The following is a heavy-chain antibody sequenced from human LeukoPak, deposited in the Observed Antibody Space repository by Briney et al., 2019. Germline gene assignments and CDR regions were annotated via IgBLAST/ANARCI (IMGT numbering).Heavy chain of an antibody. J-gene: IGHJ3*02. CDR1: GGSISSSNW. CDR3: AREQYYYDSSGPRDGFDI. CDR2: IYHTGST. V-gene: IGHV4-4*02. D-gene: IGHD3-22*01. Sequence: PSETLSLTCAVSGGSISSSNWWSWVRQPPGKGLEWIGNIYHTGSTYYNPSLKSRVIISVDTSKNQFSLRLSSVTAADTAVYYCAREQYYYDSSGPRDGFDIWGPGTMVTVSS.